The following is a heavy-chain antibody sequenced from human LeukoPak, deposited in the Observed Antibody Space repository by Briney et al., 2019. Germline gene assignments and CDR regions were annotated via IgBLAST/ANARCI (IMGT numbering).Heavy chain of an antibody. D-gene: IGHD4-11*01. CDR1: GGSFSGYY. J-gene: IGHJ4*02. CDR2: INHSGST. V-gene: IGHV4-34*01. CDR3: ARPSTWGNYYNY. Sequence: PSETLSLTCAVYGGSFSGYYWSWIGQPPGKGLEWIGEINHSGSTNYNPSLKSRVTISVDTSKNQFSLKLSSVTAADTAVYYCARPSTWGNYYNYWGQGTLVTVSS.